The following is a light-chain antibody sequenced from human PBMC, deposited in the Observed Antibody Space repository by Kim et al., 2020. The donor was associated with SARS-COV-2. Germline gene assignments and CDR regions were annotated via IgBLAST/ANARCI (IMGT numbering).Light chain of an antibody. V-gene: IGLV2-14*03. Sequence: GQSSSISCTGTSSDVGGYNYVSWYQQHPGKAPKLMIYDVSNRPSGVSNRFSGSKSGNTASLTISGLQAEDEADYYCSSYTSSSTRVFGGGTQLTVL. CDR2: DVS. CDR1: SSDVGGYNY. J-gene: IGLJ3*02. CDR3: SSYTSSSTRV.